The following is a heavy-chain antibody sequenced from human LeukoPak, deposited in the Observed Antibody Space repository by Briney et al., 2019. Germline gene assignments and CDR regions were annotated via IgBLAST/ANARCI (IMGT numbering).Heavy chain of an antibody. J-gene: IGHJ6*03. D-gene: IGHD2-2*01. V-gene: IGHV1-69*11. CDR2: IIPILGTA. CDR1: GGTFSSYA. Sequence: ASVKVSCKASGGTFSSYAISWVRQAPGQGLEWMGRIIPILGTANYAQKFQGRVTITTDESTSTAYMELSSLRSEDTAVYYCARVHGGYCSSTSCYQLVDYYYYMDVWGKGTTVTVSS. CDR3: ARVHGGYCSSTSCYQLVDYYYYMDV.